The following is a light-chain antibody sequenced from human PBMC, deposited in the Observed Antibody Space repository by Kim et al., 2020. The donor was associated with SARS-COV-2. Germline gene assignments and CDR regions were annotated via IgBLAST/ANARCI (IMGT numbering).Light chain of an antibody. CDR3: QKYNSAPWT. CDR2: AAS. J-gene: IGKJ1*01. Sequence: ASVGDRVTITCRESQDIANSLAWYQQKPGKVPQVLIYAASTLQSGVPSRFSGSGSGTEVSLTIGSLQTEDVATYYCQKYNSAPWTFGPGTKVDIK. CDR1: QDIANS. V-gene: IGKV1-27*01.